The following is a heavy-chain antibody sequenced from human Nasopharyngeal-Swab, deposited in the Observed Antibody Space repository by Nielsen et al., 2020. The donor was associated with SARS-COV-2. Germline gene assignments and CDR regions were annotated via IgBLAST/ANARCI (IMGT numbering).Heavy chain of an antibody. J-gene: IGHJ6*02. CDR3: ASGSIAARGYYYYGMDV. D-gene: IGHD6-6*01. CDR2: FDPEDGET. CDR1: GYTLTELS. Sequence: ASVKVSCKVSGYTLTELSMHWVRQAPGKGLEWMGGFDPEDGETIYAQKFQGRVTMTEDTSTDTAYMELSSLRSEDTAVYYCASGSIAARGYYYYGMDVWGQGTTVTVSS. V-gene: IGHV1-24*01.